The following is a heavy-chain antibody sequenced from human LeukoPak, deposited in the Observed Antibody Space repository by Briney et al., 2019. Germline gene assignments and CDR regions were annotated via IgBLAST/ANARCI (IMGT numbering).Heavy chain of an antibody. Sequence: ASVKVSCKASGYTFTNFGISWVRQAPGQGLEWMGWISGYNGQPKYAQKVQGRVTMTTETSTNTAYMELRNLRPDDTAVYYCARGGYTYGNNWFDLWGQGTLVTVSS. CDR3: ARGGYTYGNNWFDL. CDR2: ISGYNGQP. CDR1: GYTFTNFG. J-gene: IGHJ5*02. D-gene: IGHD5-18*01. V-gene: IGHV1-18*01.